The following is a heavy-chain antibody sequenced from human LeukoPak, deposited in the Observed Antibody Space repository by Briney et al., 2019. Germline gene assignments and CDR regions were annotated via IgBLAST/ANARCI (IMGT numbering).Heavy chain of an antibody. Sequence: SVKVSCKASGGTFSSYAISWVRQAPGQGLEWMGGIIPIFGTANCAQKFQGRVTITADKSTSTAYMELSSLRSEDTAVYYCAHARDCSSTSCYQYYFDYWGQGTLVTVSS. CDR1: GGTFSSYA. CDR2: IIPIFGTA. CDR3: AHARDCSSTSCYQYYFDY. J-gene: IGHJ4*02. D-gene: IGHD2-2*01. V-gene: IGHV1-69*06.